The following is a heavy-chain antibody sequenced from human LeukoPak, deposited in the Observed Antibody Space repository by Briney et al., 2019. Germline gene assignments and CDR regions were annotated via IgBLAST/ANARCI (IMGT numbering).Heavy chain of an antibody. V-gene: IGHV3-30-3*01. D-gene: IGHD2-15*01. CDR1: GFTFSSYA. CDR3: ATGKYCSGGSCSWDY. J-gene: IGHJ4*02. CDR2: ISYDGSNK. Sequence: GGSLKLSCAASGFTFSSYAMHWVRQAPGKGLEWVAVISYDGSNKYYADSVEGRFTISRDNSKNTLYLQMNSLRAEDTAVYYCATGKYCSGGSCSWDYWGQGTLVTVSS.